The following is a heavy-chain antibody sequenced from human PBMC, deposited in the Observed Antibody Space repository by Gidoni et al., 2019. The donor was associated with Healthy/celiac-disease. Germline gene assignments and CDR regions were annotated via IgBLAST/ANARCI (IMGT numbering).Heavy chain of an antibody. V-gene: IGHV1-69*01. J-gene: IGHJ6*02. D-gene: IGHD3-22*01. CDR3: ARDFDRAYYYYGMDV. Sequence: QLQLVQSGAEVKKPGSSVKVACKASGGTFRSYAISWVRQATGQGLEWLGGSIPIFGTANNAQKFQSRVTITADESTSTAYMELSSLRSEDTAVYYCARDFDRAYYYYGMDVLGQGTTVTVSS. CDR1: GGTFRSYA. CDR2: SIPIFGTA.